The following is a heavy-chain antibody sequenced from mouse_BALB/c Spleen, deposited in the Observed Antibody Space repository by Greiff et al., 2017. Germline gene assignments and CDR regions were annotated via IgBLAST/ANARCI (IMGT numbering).Heavy chain of an antibody. J-gene: IGHJ1*01. CDR1: GFAFSSYD. CDR3: ARQGPVYGSSYSWYFDV. Sequence: EVQGVESGGGLVKPGGSLKLSCAASGFAFSSYDMSWVRQTPEKRLEWVAYISSGGGSTYYPDTVKGRFTISRDNAKNTLYLQMSSLKSEDTAMYYCARQGPVYGSSYSWYFDVWGAGTTVTVSS. D-gene: IGHD1-1*01. V-gene: IGHV5-12-1*01. CDR2: ISSGGGST.